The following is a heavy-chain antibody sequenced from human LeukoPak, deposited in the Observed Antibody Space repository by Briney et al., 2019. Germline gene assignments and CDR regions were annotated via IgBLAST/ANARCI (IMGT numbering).Heavy chain of an antibody. CDR3: ARADAFDI. J-gene: IGHJ3*02. Sequence: SETLSLTCTVSGGSINSYYWSWIRQPPGKGLEWIGEINHSGNTNYNPSLKSRVTISVDTSKNQFSLKLSSVTAADTAVYYCARADAFDIWGQGTMVTVSS. CDR2: INHSGNT. CDR1: GGSINSYY. V-gene: IGHV4-34*01.